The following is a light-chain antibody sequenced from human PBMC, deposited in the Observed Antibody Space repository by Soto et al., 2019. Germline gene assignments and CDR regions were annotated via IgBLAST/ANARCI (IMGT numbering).Light chain of an antibody. J-gene: IGKJ1*01. V-gene: IGKV3-15*01. Sequence: EVVMTQSPASLSASPGERVTLSCRASQNIRSSLAWYQQRPGQAPRLLIYDASTRATGIPARFSGGGSETEFTLTISSLQSEDFAVYYCQQYSDWPPWRFGQGTKVDI. CDR3: QQYSDWPPWR. CDR1: QNIRSS. CDR2: DAS.